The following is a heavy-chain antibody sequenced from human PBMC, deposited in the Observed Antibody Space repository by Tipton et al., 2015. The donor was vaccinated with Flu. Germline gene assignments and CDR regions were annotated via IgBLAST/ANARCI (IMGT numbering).Heavy chain of an antibody. D-gene: IGHD6-19*01. CDR2: MNPNSGNT. V-gene: IGHV1-8*01. CDR1: GNTFTDCD. J-gene: IGHJ4*02. CDR3: ARGQVKQWPHRLAY. Sequence: QLVQSGAEVKKPGASVKASCKASGNTFTDCDITWVRQASGQGLEWMGWMNPNSGNTGYAQKFQGRVTMTRNTSINTAFMELSSLRSEDPDAYDCARGQVKQWPHRLAYWGQGALVTVSS.